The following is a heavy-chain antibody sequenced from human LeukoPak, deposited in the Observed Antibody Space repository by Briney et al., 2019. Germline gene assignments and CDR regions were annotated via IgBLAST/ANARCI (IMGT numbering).Heavy chain of an antibody. CDR3: ARAQGCFSASFYSYCFDY. D-gene: IGHD2-2*01. CDR2: INSDGSST. CDR1: GFTFSSYW. J-gene: IGHJ4*02. Sequence: GGSLRLSCAASGFTFSSYWMHWVRHAPGRGVVCVSRINSDGSSTSHAHSVKVRFTISRDNAKNTLYLQMNSLRSEDTAVYYCARAQGCFSASFYSYCFDYWGQGTLVTVSS. V-gene: IGHV3-74*01.